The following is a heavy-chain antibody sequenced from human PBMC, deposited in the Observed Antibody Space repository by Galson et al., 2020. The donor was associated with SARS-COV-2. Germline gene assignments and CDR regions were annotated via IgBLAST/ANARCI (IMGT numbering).Heavy chain of an antibody. CDR3: ARERYCSSTSCYGIVGVFDY. J-gene: IGHJ4*02. D-gene: IGHD2-2*01. Sequence: GGSLSLTCAASGFTFSSYAMHWVRQAPGKGLEWVAVISYDGSNKYYADSVKGRFTISRDNSKNTLYLQMNSLRAEDTAVYYCARERYCSSTSCYGIVGVFDYWGQGTLVTVSS. CDR2: ISYDGSNK. V-gene: IGHV3-30*01. CDR1: GFTFSSYA.